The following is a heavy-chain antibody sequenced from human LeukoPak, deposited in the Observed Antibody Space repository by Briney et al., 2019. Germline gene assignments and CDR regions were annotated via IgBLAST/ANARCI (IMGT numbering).Heavy chain of an antibody. Sequence: GGSLRLSCAASGFTFSSYGMSWIRQAPGKGLEWVSSISHSASTIYYADSVKGRFTISRDNAKNSLSLQMNRLRADDTAVYYCARAGFMITFGGVISWGQGTLVTVSS. CDR3: ARAGFMITFGGVIS. J-gene: IGHJ5*02. D-gene: IGHD3-16*02. CDR1: GFTFSSYG. CDR2: ISHSASTI. V-gene: IGHV3-48*04.